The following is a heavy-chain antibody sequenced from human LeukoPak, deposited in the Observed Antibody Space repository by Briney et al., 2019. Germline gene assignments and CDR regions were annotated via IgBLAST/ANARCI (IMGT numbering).Heavy chain of an antibody. V-gene: IGHV3-13*04. Sequence: GESLRLSCAASGFTSSAYDMHWVRQITGGGLEWVSTSGTVGDTFYSDSVKGRFTISRDNSKNTLYLQMNSLRAEDTAVYYCAREYSPLYYDFWSGTGYYFDYWGQGTLVTVSS. J-gene: IGHJ4*02. CDR3: AREYSPLYYDFWSGTGYYFDY. CDR2: SGTVGDT. CDR1: GFTSSAYD. D-gene: IGHD3-3*01.